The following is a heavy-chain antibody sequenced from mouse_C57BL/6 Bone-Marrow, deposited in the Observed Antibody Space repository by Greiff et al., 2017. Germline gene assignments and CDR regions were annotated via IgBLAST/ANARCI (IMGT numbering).Heavy chain of an antibody. CDR2: IDPENGDT. CDR1: GFTINDDY. CDR3: TYYGSSPYYFDY. J-gene: IGHJ2*01. V-gene: IGHV14-4*01. D-gene: IGHD1-1*01. Sequence: EVQLQQSGAELVRPGASVKLSCTASGFTINDDYMHWVKQRPEPGLEWIGWIDPENGDTKYASKFQGKATITADTSSNTAYLQLSSLTSEDTAVYDCTYYGSSPYYFDYWGQGTTLTVSS.